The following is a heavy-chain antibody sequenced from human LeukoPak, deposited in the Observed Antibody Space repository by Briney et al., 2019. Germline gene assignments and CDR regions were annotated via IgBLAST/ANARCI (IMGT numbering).Heavy chain of an antibody. CDR1: GYTFTSYG. D-gene: IGHD5-18*01. J-gene: IGHJ6*02. CDR3: ARDLYTAMVHLYYYYGMDV. V-gene: IGHV1-18*01. CDR2: ISAYNGNT. Sequence: ASVKVSCQASGYTFTSYGISWVRQAPGQGLEWMGWISAYNGNTNYAQKLQGRVTMTTDTSTSTAYMELRSLRSDDTAVYYCARDLYTAMVHLYYYYGMDVWGQGTTVTVSS.